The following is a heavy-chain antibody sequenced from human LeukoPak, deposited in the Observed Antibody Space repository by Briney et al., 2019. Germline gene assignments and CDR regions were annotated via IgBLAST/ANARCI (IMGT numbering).Heavy chain of an antibody. J-gene: IGHJ4*01. V-gene: IGHV3-21*01. Sequence: PGGSLRLSCGASGFTFNTYNTNWVRQAPGRGLEWVSSISSTNTYKEYSDSVKGRFTISRDNAKNSLYLQVSSLRAEDTAIYYCARDLSPVDIVSTVLDHWGHGTLVTVSS. CDR2: ISSTNTYK. D-gene: IGHD5/OR15-5a*01. CDR3: ARDLSPVDIVSTVLDH. CDR1: GFTFNTYN.